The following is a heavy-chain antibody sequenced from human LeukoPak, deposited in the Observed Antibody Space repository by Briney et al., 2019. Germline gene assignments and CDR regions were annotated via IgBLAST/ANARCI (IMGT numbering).Heavy chain of an antibody. CDR2: IIPIFGTA. CDR3: ARGGSHRGGARRFWFDP. D-gene: IGHD6-6*01. CDR1: GGTFSSYA. J-gene: IGHJ5*02. Sequence: SVEVSCKASGGTFSSYAISWVRQAPGQGLEWMGGIIPIFGTANYAQKFQGRVTITADESTSTAYMELSSLRSEDTAVYYCARGGSHRGGARRFWFDPWGQGTLVTVSS. V-gene: IGHV1-69*13.